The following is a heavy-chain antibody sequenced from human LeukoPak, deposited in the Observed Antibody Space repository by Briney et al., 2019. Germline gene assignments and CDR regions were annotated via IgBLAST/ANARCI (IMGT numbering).Heavy chain of an antibody. CDR2: IYYSGST. CDR1: GGSISSYY. V-gene: IGHV4-59*01. Sequence: SETLSLTCTVSGGSISSYYWRWIRQPPGKGLEWIGYIYYSGSTNYNPSLKSRVTISVDTSKNQFSLKLSSVTAADTAVYYCASYADDAFDIWGQGTMVTVSS. CDR3: ASYADDAFDI. J-gene: IGHJ3*02. D-gene: IGHD2-2*01.